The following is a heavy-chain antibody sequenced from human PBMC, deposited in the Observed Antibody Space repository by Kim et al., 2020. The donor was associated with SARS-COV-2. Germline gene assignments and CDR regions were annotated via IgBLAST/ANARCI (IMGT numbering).Heavy chain of an antibody. CDR3: AREGCRDGDCYPGFYYGMDV. D-gene: IGHD2-21*02. V-gene: IGHV1-69*13. CDR1: GGTFSTFA. CDR2: IIPTFGTT. J-gene: IGHJ6*02. Sequence: VKVSCKASGGTFSTFAISWVRQAPGQGLEWMGGIIPTFGTTNFAQKFLGRVTVTADKSTSTAYMELSSLRSEDTAVYYCAREGCRDGDCYPGFYYGMDVWGQGTTVTVSS.